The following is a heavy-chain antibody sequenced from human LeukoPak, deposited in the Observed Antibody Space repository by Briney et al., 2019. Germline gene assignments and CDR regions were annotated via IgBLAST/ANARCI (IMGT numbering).Heavy chain of an antibody. CDR2: IKQDGSER. Sequence: PGGSLRLSCAASGFTFSSYWMSWVRQAPGKGPEWVANIKQDGSERYYVDSVKGRFTISRDNAKSSLYLQMNSLRAEDTAVYYCARDSYSGYDTTPDYWGQGTLVTVSS. V-gene: IGHV3-7*03. CDR1: GFTFSSYW. D-gene: IGHD5-12*01. J-gene: IGHJ4*02. CDR3: ARDSYSGYDTTPDY.